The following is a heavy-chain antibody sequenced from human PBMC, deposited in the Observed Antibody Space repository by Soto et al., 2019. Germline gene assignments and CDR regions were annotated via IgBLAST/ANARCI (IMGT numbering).Heavy chain of an antibody. D-gene: IGHD3-22*01. CDR3: ARDGSMILTE. V-gene: IGHV3-74*01. Sequence: EVQLVESGGGLVQPGGSLRLSCAASGFSFSSYWMHWVRQAPGKGLMWVACANGDESYTSYADSVKGRFTISRDNSKGTVFQQMNSLRAEDTAVYYCARDGSMILTEWGQGTLVTVSS. CDR2: ANGDESYT. J-gene: IGHJ4*02. CDR1: GFSFSSYW.